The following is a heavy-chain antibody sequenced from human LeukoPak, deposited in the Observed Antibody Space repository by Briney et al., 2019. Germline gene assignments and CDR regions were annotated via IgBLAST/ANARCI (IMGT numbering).Heavy chain of an antibody. J-gene: IGHJ6*02. V-gene: IGHV3-33*01. CDR3: AREGYYDILTGYSYYYYGMDV. Sequence: GRSLRLSRAAAGFTFSSYGMHWVRQAPGRGLEWVAVIWYDGSNKYYADSVKGRFTISRDNSKNTLYLQMNSLRAEDTAVYYCAREGYYDILTGYSYYYYGMDVWGQGTTVTVSS. CDR1: GFTFSSYG. CDR2: IWYDGSNK. D-gene: IGHD3-9*01.